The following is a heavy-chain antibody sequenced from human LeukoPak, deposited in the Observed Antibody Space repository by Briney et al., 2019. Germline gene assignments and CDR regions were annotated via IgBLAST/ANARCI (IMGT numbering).Heavy chain of an antibody. CDR2: IIPIFGTA. CDR3: ARGGLRYCSSTSCYADAFDI. Sequence: ASVKVSCKASGGTFSSYAISWVRQAPGQGLEWMGGIIPIFGTAKYAQKFQGRITITADESTSTAYMELSSLRSEDTAVYYCARGGLRYCSSTSCYADAFDIWGQGTMVTVSS. V-gene: IGHV1-69*13. CDR1: GGTFSSYA. D-gene: IGHD2-2*01. J-gene: IGHJ3*02.